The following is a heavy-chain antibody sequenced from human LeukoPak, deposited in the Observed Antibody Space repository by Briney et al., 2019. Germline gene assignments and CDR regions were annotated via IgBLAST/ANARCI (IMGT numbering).Heavy chain of an antibody. Sequence: SETLSLTCTVSGGSISSSSYYWGWIRQPPGKGLEWIGSIYYSGSTYYNPSLKSRVTISVDTAKNQFSLKLRSATAADTAVYYCAGHFRYGWNEPFGYWGQGSLVTVSS. CDR1: GGSISSSSYY. CDR3: AGHFRYGWNEPFGY. V-gene: IGHV4-39*01. J-gene: IGHJ4*02. D-gene: IGHD1-1*01. CDR2: IYYSGST.